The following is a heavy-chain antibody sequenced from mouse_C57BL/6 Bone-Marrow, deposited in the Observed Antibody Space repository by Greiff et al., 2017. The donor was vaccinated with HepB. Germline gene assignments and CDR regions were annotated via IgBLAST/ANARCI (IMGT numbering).Heavy chain of an antibody. CDR2: IYPRSGNT. J-gene: IGHJ2*01. Sequence: VQLVESGAELARPGASVKLSCKASGYTFTCYGISWVKQRTGQGLEWIGEIYPRSGNTYYNEKFKGKATLTADKSSSTAYMELRSLTSEDSAVYFCASRGDYGNYAFDYWGQGTTLTVSS. V-gene: IGHV1-81*01. CDR3: ASRGDYGNYAFDY. CDR1: GYTFTCYG. D-gene: IGHD2-1*01.